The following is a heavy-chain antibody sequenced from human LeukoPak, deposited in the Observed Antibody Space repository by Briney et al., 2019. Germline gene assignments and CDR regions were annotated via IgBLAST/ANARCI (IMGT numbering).Heavy chain of an antibody. D-gene: IGHD2-15*01. Sequence: PGGSLRLSCAASGFTFSTNAMHWVRQAPGKGLEWVANIKQDGSEKYYVDSVKGRFTISRDNAKNSLYLQVNSLRAEDTAVYYCARDLDGGDYWGQGTLVTVSS. CDR1: GFTFSTNA. V-gene: IGHV3-7*01. J-gene: IGHJ4*02. CDR2: IKQDGSEK. CDR3: ARDLDGGDY.